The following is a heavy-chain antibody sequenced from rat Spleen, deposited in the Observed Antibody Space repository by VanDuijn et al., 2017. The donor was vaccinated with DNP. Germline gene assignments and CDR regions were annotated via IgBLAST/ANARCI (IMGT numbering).Heavy chain of an antibody. D-gene: IGHD1-11*01. V-gene: IGHV5-58*01. Sequence: EVQLVETGGGLVQPGRSLKLSCVVSGFTFSNYWMYWIRQAPGKGLEWVASINIDGGKTYYPDSVKGRFTISRDNAKSSLYLQMDSLRSEDTATYYCATTTGFAYWGQGTLVTVSS. J-gene: IGHJ3*01. CDR1: GFTFSNYW. CDR2: INIDGGKT. CDR3: ATTTGFAY.